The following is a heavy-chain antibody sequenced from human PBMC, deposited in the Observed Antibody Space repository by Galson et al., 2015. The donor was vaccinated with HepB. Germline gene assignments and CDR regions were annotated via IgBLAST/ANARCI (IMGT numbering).Heavy chain of an antibody. D-gene: IGHD1-26*01. CDR3: AASHSGSYKFDY. J-gene: IGHJ4*02. CDR2: FYSGGST. Sequence: SLRLSCAASGFTVSSNYMSWVRQAPGKGLEWVSVFYSGGSTYFADSVKGRFTISRDDSKNTLYLQMNSLRAEDTAVYYCAASHSGSYKFDYWGQGTQVTVSS. CDR1: GFTVSSNY. V-gene: IGHV3-53*01.